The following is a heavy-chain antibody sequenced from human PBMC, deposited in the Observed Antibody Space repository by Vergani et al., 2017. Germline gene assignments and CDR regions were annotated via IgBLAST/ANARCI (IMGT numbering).Heavy chain of an antibody. Sequence: QVQLQESGPGLVKPSETLSLTCTVSGGSISSYYWSWIRQPPGKGLEWIGYIYYSGSTNYNPSLKSRVTISVDTSKNQFSLKLSSVTAADTAVYYCARGYDSSGHYFDYWGQGTLVTVSS. CDR1: GGSISSYY. D-gene: IGHD3-22*01. CDR2: IYYSGST. CDR3: ARGYDSSGHYFDY. J-gene: IGHJ4*02. V-gene: IGHV4-59*01.